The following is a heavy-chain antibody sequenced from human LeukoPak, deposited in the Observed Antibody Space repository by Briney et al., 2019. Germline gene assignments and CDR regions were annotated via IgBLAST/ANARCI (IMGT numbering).Heavy chain of an antibody. V-gene: IGHV3-30*18. D-gene: IGHD3-22*01. CDR1: GLTFSSYG. J-gene: IGHJ4*02. Sequence: PGGSLRLSCAASGLTFSSYGMHWVRQAPGKGLEWVAVISYDGSNKYYADSVKGRFTISRDNSKNTLYLQMNSLRAEDTAVYYCAKDRPYYDSSGPPLDYWGQGTLVTVSS. CDR2: ISYDGSNK. CDR3: AKDRPYYDSSGPPLDY.